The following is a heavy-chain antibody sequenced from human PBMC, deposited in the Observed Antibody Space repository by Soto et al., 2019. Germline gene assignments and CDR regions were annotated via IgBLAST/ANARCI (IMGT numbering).Heavy chain of an antibody. D-gene: IGHD2-21*02. Sequence: QITLTESGPTLVTPTQTLTLTCSFSGFSLTTSGVAVGWFRQPPGKAPEWLALFYWNDDKRYSPSLRSRLTVTGDSSKNQVVLTLANVDPVDSGTYYCAHRPTSTDDFYFDYWGQGTLVNVSS. J-gene: IGHJ4*02. CDR1: GFSLTTSGVA. CDR2: FYWNDDK. CDR3: AHRPTSTDDFYFDY. V-gene: IGHV2-5*01.